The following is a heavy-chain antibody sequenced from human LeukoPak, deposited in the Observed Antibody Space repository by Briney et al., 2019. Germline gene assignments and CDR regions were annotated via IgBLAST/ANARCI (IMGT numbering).Heavy chain of an antibody. V-gene: IGHV4-61*01. CDR3: ARDMGAPDYGSYSVDY. CDR2: IHYSGSA. J-gene: IGHJ4*02. CDR1: GGSVSSGSYY. D-gene: IGHD4-23*01. Sequence: SETLSLTCTVSGGSVSSGSYYWSWIRQPPGRGLEWISYIHYSGSAAYNPSLKSRVTISRDMSTNQFSLKMTSVTAADTAVYFCARDMGAPDYGSYSVDYWGQGTLVTVSS.